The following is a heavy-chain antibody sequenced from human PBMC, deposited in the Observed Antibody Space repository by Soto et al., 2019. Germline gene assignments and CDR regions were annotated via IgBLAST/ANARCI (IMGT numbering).Heavy chain of an antibody. J-gene: IGHJ5*02. D-gene: IGHD6-13*01. CDR2: ISAYNGNT. CDR1: GYTFTSYG. Sequence: ASVKVSCKASGYTFTSYGISWVRQAPGQGLEWMGWISAYNGNTNYAQKLQGRVTMTTDTSTSTACMELRSLRSDDTAVYYCARDELTAAVAAAGNNWFDPWGQGTLVTVSS. CDR3: ARDELTAAVAAAGNNWFDP. V-gene: IGHV1-18*01.